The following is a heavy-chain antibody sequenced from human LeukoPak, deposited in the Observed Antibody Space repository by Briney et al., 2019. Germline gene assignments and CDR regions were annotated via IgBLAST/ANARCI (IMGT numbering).Heavy chain of an antibody. Sequence: SQTLSLTCAVSGGSISSGGYSWSWIRQPPGKGLEWIGYIYHSGSTYYNPSLKSRVTISVDRSKNQFSLKLSSVTAADTAVYYCARSTHDYGGHFDYWGQGTLVTVSS. CDR2: IYHSGST. V-gene: IGHV4-30-2*01. CDR1: GGSISSGGYS. J-gene: IGHJ4*02. D-gene: IGHD4-17*01. CDR3: ARSTHDYGGHFDY.